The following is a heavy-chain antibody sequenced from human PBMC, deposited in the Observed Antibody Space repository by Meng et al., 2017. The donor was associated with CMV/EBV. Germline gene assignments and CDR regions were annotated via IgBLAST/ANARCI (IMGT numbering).Heavy chain of an antibody. CDR3: ARSMVVAGDWFDP. Sequence: VPLQESGPVLVKPAATLSLTCLVAGGSISSYYWGWIRQPAGQGLEWIGRIYTSGSTNYNPSLKSRVPMLVATSKNQFSLKLSSVTAADTAVYYCARSMVVAGDWFDPWGQGTLVTVSS. V-gene: IGHV4-4*07. D-gene: IGHD2-15*01. J-gene: IGHJ5*02. CDR2: IYTSGST. CDR1: GGSISSYY.